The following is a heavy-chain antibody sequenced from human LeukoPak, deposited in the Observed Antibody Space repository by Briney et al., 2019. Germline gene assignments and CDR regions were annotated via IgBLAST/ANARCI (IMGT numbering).Heavy chain of an antibody. Sequence: ASVKVSCKASGYTFTSYGISWVRQAPGQGFGWMGWISAYNGNTNYAQKLQGRVTMTTDTSTSTAYMELRSLRSDDTAVYYCARAGITMVRGVQTGHWGQGTLVTVSS. V-gene: IGHV1-18*01. J-gene: IGHJ4*02. CDR1: GYTFTSYG. D-gene: IGHD3-10*01. CDR3: ARAGITMVRGVQTGH. CDR2: ISAYNGNT.